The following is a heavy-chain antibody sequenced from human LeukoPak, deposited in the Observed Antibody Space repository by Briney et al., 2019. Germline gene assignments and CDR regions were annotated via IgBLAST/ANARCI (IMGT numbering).Heavy chain of an antibody. V-gene: IGHV1-18*01. CDR2: ISAYNGNT. CDR3: ARVKYPGAFDI. Sequence: ASVKVSCKASGYTFINNWMHWVRQAPGQGLEWMGWISAYNGNTNYAQKLQGRVTMTTDTSTSTAYMELRSLRSDDTAVYYCARVKYPGAFDIWGQGTMVTVSS. J-gene: IGHJ3*02. CDR1: GYTFINNW. D-gene: IGHD2-2*01.